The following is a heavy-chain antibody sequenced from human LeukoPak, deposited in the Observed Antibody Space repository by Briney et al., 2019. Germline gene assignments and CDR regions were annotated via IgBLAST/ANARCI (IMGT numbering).Heavy chain of an antibody. CDR1: GGSFSGYY. D-gene: IGHD3-10*01. J-gene: IGHJ5*02. V-gene: IGHV4-59*01. CDR3: ARGVYGSGTDNWFDP. Sequence: SETLSLTCAVYGGSFSGYYWSWIRQPPGKGLEGIGYIYYSGSTNYNPSLKSRVTISVDTSKNQFSLKLSSVTAADTAVYYCARGVYGSGTDNWFDPWGQGTLVTVSS. CDR2: IYYSGST.